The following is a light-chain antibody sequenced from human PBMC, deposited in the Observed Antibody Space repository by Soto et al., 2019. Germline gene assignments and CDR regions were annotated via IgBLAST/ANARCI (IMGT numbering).Light chain of an antibody. J-gene: IGLJ1*01. V-gene: IGLV2-14*01. Sequence: QSVLTQPASVSGSPGQSITISCTGTSSDVGGYNYVSWYQQRPGKAPKLMIYDVSNRPSGVSNRFSGSKSGNAASLTISGLQAEDEADYYCSSYISSSTYYVFGIGTKVTV. CDR1: SSDVGGYNY. CDR2: DVS. CDR3: SSYISSSTYYV.